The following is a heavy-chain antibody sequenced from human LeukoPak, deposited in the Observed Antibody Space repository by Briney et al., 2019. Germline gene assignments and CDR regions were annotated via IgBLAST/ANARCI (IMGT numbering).Heavy chain of an antibody. CDR1: GFTFSDYY. CDR2: MSSSGDTI. D-gene: IGHD5-24*01. V-gene: IGHV3-11*01. J-gene: IGHJ4*02. Sequence: PGGSLRLSCAASGFTFSDYYMSWIRQTPGEGLEWVSYMSSSGDTIYYADSVKGRFTISTDNAKNSLYLQMNSLRAEDTAVYYCARRRDNVDYWGQGTLVTVSS. CDR3: ARRRDNVDY.